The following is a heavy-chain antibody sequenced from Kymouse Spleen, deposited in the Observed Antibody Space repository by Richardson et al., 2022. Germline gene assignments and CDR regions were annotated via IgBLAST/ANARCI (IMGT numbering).Heavy chain of an antibody. D-gene: IGHD1-7*01. CDR2: IYYSGST. CDR3: ARQLELNWFDP. CDR1: GGSISSSSYY. V-gene: IGHV4-39*01. J-gene: IGHJ5*02. Sequence: QLQLQESGPGLVKPSETLSLTCTVSGGSISSSSYYWGWIRQPPGKGLEWIGSIYYSGSTYYNPSLKSRVTISVDTSKNQFSLKLSSVTAADTAVYYCARQLELNWFDPWGQGTLVTVSS.